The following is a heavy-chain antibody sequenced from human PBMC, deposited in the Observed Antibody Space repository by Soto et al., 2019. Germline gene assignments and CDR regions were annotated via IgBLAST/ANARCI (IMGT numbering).Heavy chain of an antibody. Sequence: SVKVACKASGGPFSSYAISWVRQAPGQGLEWMGGIIPIFGTANYAQKFQGRVTITADESTSTAYMELSSLRSEETAVYYCASPLRRVVTDAIHVRYYYYGTDVWG. CDR1: GGPFSSYA. D-gene: IGHD2-2*02. CDR2: IIPIFGTA. V-gene: IGHV1-69*13. J-gene: IGHJ6*02. CDR3: ASPLRRVVTDAIHVRYYYYGTDV.